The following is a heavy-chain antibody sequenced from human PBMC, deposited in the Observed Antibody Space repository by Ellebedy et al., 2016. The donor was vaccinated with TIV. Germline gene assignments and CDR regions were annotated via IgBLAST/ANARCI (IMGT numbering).Heavy chain of an antibody. Sequence: GESLKISCAASGLIFSNVWMGWVRQAPGKGLEWVANINKDGSEKYYADSVKGRFIISRDNAKNSSFLHMNSLRGDDAAMYYCTGRGGCNTSCSDHWGHGTVVSVSS. J-gene: IGHJ4*01. CDR1: GLIFSNVW. D-gene: IGHD3-16*01. CDR3: TGRGGCNTSCSDH. CDR2: INKDGSEK. V-gene: IGHV3-7*01.